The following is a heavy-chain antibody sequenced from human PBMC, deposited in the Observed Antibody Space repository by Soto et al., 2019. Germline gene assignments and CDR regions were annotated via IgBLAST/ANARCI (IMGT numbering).Heavy chain of an antibody. J-gene: IGHJ4*02. CDR1: GFTFSMYW. Sequence: PGGALRLSCVVSGFTFSMYWMNWVRQGPGQSPFWVSRISDDGTTTNYADSVRGRFTISRDNSKNTLYLQMNNLKPDDTAIYCTSGPRSDSSGTGAHWGQGTPVTVSS. CDR3: SGPRSDSSGTGAH. CDR2: ISDDGTTT. V-gene: IGHV3-74*01. D-gene: IGHD1-26*01.